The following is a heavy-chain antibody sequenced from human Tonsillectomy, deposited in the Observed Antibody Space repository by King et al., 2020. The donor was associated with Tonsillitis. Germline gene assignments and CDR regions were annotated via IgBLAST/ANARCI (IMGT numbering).Heavy chain of an antibody. Sequence: QLQESGSGLVKPSQTLSLTCAVSGGSISSGGYSWSWIRQLPGKGLEWIGHISHSGSTYYNPSLKSRVTMSVDRTKNQFSLKLTSVTAADTAVYYCATARDGYNIFDYWGQGTLVTVSS. CDR2: ISHSGST. CDR1: GGSISSGGYS. CDR3: ATARDGYNIFDY. D-gene: IGHD5-24*01. J-gene: IGHJ4*02. V-gene: IGHV4-30-2*01.